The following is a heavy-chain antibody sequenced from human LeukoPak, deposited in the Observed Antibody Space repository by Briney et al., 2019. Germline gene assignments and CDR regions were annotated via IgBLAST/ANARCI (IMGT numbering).Heavy chain of an antibody. D-gene: IGHD3-10*01. V-gene: IGHV3-7*01. CDR3: AKESSFPTIRGYFDY. J-gene: IGHJ4*02. Sequence: GGSLRLSCAASGFTFSSYWMSWVRQAPGKGLEWVANIKQDGSEKYYVDSVKGRFTISRDNAKNSLYLQMNSLRAEDTAVYYCAKESSFPTIRGYFDYWGQGTLVTVSS. CDR1: GFTFSSYW. CDR2: IKQDGSEK.